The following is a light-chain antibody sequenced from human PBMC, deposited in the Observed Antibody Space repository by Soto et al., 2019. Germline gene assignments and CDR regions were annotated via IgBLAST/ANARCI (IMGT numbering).Light chain of an antibody. J-gene: IGKJ1*01. Sequence: IQLTQSPSSLSASVGDRVIITCRASEGVRTHLNWYQQRPGKVPKLLINDISNLQRGVPSRFSGSGSGTEFTLTISSMQPEDIATYFCQQRFRIPTVGQGPNVDSK. CDR3: QQRFRIPT. CDR2: DIS. V-gene: IGKV1-39*01. CDR1: EGVRTH.